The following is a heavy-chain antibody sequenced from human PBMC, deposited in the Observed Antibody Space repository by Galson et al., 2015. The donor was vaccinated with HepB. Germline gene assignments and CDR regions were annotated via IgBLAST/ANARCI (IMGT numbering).Heavy chain of an antibody. D-gene: IGHD1-7*01. V-gene: IGHV6-1*01. J-gene: IGHJ6*02. CDR1: GDSVSSNSAA. Sequence: CAISGDSVSSNSAAWNWIRQSPSRGLEWLGRTYYRSKWYNDYAVSVKSRITINPDTSKNQFSLQLNSVTPEDTAVYYCAREVGLELVITYYYYGMDVWGQGTTVTVSS. CDR2: TYYRSKWYN. CDR3: AREVGLELVITYYYYGMDV.